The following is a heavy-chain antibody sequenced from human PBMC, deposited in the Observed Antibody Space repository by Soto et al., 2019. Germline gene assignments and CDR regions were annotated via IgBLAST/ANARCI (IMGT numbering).Heavy chain of an antibody. J-gene: IGHJ4*02. D-gene: IGHD3-3*01. CDR2: INAGNGNT. CDR1: GYTFTSYA. V-gene: IGHV1-3*01. CDR3: ARGSYDFWSGYYTGGGHFYDY. Sequence: QVPLVQSGAEVKKPGASVKVSCKASGYTFTSYAMHWVRQAPGQRLEWMGWINAGNGNTKYSQKFQGRVTITRDTSASTAYMELSSLRSEDTAVYYCARGSYDFWSGYYTGGGHFYDYWGQGTLVTVSS.